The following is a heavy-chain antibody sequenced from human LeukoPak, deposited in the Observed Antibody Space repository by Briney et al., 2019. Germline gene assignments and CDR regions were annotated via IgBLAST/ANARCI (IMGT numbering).Heavy chain of an antibody. J-gene: IGHJ4*02. D-gene: IGHD3-22*01. Sequence: PSETLSLTCTVSGGSISGYYWSWIRQPAGKGLEWIGRIYTSGSTNYNPSLKSRVTMSVDTSKNHFSLRLSSVTAADTAVYYCARENSYYDSSGYYYGSGYFDYWGQGTLVTVSS. V-gene: IGHV4-4*07. CDR1: GGSISGYY. CDR3: ARENSYYDSSGYYYGSGYFDY. CDR2: IYTSGST.